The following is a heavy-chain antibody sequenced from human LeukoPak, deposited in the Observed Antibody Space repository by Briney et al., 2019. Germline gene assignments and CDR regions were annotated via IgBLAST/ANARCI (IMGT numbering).Heavy chain of an antibody. D-gene: IGHD6-13*01. CDR2: IYYSGST. Sequence: PSETLSLTCAVYGGSFSGYYWSWIRQPPGKGLEWIGSIYYSGSTYYNPSLKSRVTISVDTSKNQFSLKLSSVTAADTAVYYCAGSSWYNEFDYWGQGTLVTVSS. CDR1: GGSFSGYY. J-gene: IGHJ4*02. V-gene: IGHV4-34*01. CDR3: AGSSWYNEFDY.